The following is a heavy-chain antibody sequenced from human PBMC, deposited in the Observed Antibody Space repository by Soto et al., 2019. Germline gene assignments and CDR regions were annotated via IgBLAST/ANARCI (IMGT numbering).Heavy chain of an antibody. CDR2: IYPDSGGT. V-gene: IGHV1-2*02. D-gene: IGHD2-8*01. J-gene: IGHJ4*02. CDR1: GYSFSGFY. Sequence: QVQLVQSGAEVKKPGASVKVSCRTSGYSFSGFYIHWVRQAPGQGLESMGWIYPDSGGTDYAQKFQGRVTMTRDTSISTAYMELSRLRSDDTAVYYCRVTGVSEVDYWGQGTLVTVSS. CDR3: RVTGVSEVDY.